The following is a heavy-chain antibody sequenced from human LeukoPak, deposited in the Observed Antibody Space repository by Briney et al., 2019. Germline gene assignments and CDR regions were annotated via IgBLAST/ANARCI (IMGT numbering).Heavy chain of an antibody. CDR2: ISYDGSNK. Sequence: GGSLRLSCAASGFTFSSYGMHWVRQAPGKGLEWVAVISYDGSNKYYADSVKGRFTISRDNSKNTPYLQMNSLRAEDTAVYYCAKDVGPGIAAAGTFLGFDYWGQGTLVTVSS. D-gene: IGHD6-13*01. V-gene: IGHV3-30*18. CDR1: GFTFSSYG. CDR3: AKDVGPGIAAAGTFLGFDY. J-gene: IGHJ4*02.